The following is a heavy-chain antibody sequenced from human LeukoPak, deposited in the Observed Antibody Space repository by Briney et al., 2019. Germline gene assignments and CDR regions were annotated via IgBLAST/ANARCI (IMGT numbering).Heavy chain of an antibody. CDR2: IYYSGST. CDR1: GGSISSYY. J-gene: IGHJ4*02. D-gene: IGHD3-10*01. V-gene: IGHV4-59*01. CDR3: ARGRGGMVRGVIMAFDY. Sequence: SETLSLTCTVSGGSISSYYWSWIRQPPGKGLEWIGYIYYSGSTNYNPSLKGRVTISVDTSKNQFSLKLSSVTAADTAVYYCARGRGGMVRGVIMAFDYWGQGTLVTVSS.